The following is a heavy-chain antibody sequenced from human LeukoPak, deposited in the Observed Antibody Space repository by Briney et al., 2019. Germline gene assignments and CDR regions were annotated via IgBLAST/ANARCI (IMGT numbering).Heavy chain of an antibody. D-gene: IGHD1-1*01. V-gene: IGHV3-11*01. CDR1: GGSFSGYY. CDR3: ARDARTVNWFDP. J-gene: IGHJ5*02. Sequence: LSLTCAVYGGSFSGYYMSWIRQAPGKGLEWVSYISSSGSTIYYADSVKGRFTISRDNAKNSLYLQMNSLRAEDTAVYYCARDARTVNWFDPWGQGTLVTVSS. CDR2: ISSSGSTI.